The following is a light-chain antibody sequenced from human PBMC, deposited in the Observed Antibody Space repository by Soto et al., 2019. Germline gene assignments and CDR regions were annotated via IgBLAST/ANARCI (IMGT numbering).Light chain of an antibody. CDR3: GTWDRSLSAGV. Sequence: QSVLTQPPSVSAAPGQKVTISCSGSNSNIGANYVYWYQHLPGTAPKLLIYENYKRASGIPDRFSGSKSGTSATLGITGLQTGDEAHYYCGTWDRSLSAGVFGGGTKLTVL. V-gene: IGLV1-51*02. CDR2: ENY. CDR1: NSNIGANY. J-gene: IGLJ3*02.